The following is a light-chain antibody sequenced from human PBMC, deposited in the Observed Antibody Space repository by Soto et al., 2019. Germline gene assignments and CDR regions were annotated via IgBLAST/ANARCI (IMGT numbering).Light chain of an antibody. V-gene: IGKV1-5*01. Sequence: DIQMNQSPSTLSASVGDRVTITCRASQSKYLVGLVSAKPGKAPKLLIYDASSLESGVPSRFGGIGSVTEFTLTISSLPPDDCATYYFQQYNSYSFTFSPGTKVVIK. CDR1: QSKYL. CDR2: DAS. CDR3: QQYNSYSFT. J-gene: IGKJ3*01.